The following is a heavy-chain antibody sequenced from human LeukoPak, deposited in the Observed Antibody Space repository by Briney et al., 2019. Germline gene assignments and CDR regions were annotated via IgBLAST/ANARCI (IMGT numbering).Heavy chain of an antibody. J-gene: IGHJ4*02. CDR2: IYYSGST. CDR1: GGSISSYY. V-gene: IGHV4-59*01. Sequence: SETLSLTCTVSGGSISSYYWSWIRQPPGKGLEWIGYIYYSGSTNYNPSLKSRVTISVDTSKNQFSLKLSSVTAADTAVYYCARDSMNSSFRPRGYFDYWGQGTLVTVSS. D-gene: IGHD6-13*01. CDR3: ARDSMNSSFRPRGYFDY.